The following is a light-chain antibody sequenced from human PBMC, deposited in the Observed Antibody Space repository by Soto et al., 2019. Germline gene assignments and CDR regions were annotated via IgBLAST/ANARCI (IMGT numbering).Light chain of an antibody. Sequence: QSVLTQPASVSGSPGQSITISCVGTSSDIGDYNYVSWYQQHPGKVPKVIIYDVSNRPSGFSYRFSGSKSGNTASLTVSGLQAEDEADYYCCSYTRSGTLIFGTGTKVTVL. V-gene: IGLV2-14*01. CDR2: DVS. CDR3: CSYTRSGTLI. CDR1: SSDIGDYNY. J-gene: IGLJ1*01.